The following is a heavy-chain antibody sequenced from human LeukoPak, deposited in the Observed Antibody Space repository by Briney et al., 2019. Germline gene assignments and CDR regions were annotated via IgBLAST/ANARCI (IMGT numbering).Heavy chain of an antibody. CDR2: IKQDGSEK. CDR3: ARKGDYFDY. V-gene: IGHV3-7*01. CDR1: GFTFSSYG. J-gene: IGHJ4*02. Sequence: PGRSLRLSCAASGFTFSSYGMHWVRQAPGKGLEWVANIKQDGSEKYYVDSVKGRFTISRDNAKNSLYLQMNSPRAEDTAVYYCARKGDYFDYWGQGTLVTVSS.